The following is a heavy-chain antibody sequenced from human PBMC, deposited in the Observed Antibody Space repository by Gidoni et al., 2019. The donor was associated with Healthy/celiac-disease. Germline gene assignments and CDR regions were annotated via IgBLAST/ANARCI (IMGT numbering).Heavy chain of an antibody. CDR2: ISYDGSNK. D-gene: IGHD3-22*01. CDR1: GCTFSSYA. V-gene: IGHV3-30*04. Sequence: QVQLVESGGGVVQPGRSLRLSCAASGCTFSSYAMHWVRQAPGKGLEWVAVISYDGSNKYYADSGKGRFTISRDNSKNTLYLQMNSLRAEDTAVYYCARDLGYYYDSSGYLHWGQGTLVTVSS. CDR3: ARDLGYYYDSSGYLH. J-gene: IGHJ1*01.